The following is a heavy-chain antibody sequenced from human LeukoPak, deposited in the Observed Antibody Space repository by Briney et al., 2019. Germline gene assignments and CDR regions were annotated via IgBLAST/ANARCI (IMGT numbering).Heavy chain of an antibody. D-gene: IGHD3-22*01. CDR1: GGAFSSYA. V-gene: IGHV1-69*05. CDR3: ARGDKDYDSSGFYDYYYMDV. CDR2: IIPIFGTA. Sequence: ASVKVYCKASGGAFSSYAISWVRQAPGQGLEWMGGIIPIFGTANYAQKFQGRVTITTDESTSTAYMELSSLRSEDTAVYYCARGDKDYDSSGFYDYYYMDVWGKGTTVTVSS. J-gene: IGHJ6*03.